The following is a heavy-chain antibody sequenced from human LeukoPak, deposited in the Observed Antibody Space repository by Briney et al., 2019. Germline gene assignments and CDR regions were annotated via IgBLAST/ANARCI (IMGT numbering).Heavy chain of an antibody. CDR1: GYTFTSYD. Sequence: GASVKVSCKASGYTFTSYDINWVRQATGQGLEWMGWMNPNSGNTGYARKFQGRVTMTRNTSISTAYMELSSLRSEGTAVYYCARGSYDSSGYPSEYWGRGTLVTVSS. CDR3: ARGSYDSSGYPSEY. D-gene: IGHD3-22*01. V-gene: IGHV1-8*01. CDR2: MNPNSGNT. J-gene: IGHJ4*02.